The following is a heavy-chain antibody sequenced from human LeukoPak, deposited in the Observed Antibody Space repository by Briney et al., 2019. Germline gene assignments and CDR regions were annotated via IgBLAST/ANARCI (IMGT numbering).Heavy chain of an antibody. D-gene: IGHD2-15*01. V-gene: IGHV3-23*01. J-gene: IGHJ4*02. CDR2: ISGSGGST. CDR3: AKAERYCSGGSCYPSFDS. Sequence: GGSLRLSCAASGFTFSSYAMSWVRQAPGKGLEWVSGISGSGGSTYYADSVKGRFTISRDNSKNTLYLQMNSLRAEDTAVYYCAKAERYCSGGSCYPSFDSWGQGTLVTVSS. CDR1: GFTFSSYA.